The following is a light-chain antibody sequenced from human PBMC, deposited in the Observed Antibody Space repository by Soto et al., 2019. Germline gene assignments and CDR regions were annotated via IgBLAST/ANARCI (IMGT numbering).Light chain of an antibody. Sequence: DVVLTQSPLSLPVTLGQPASISCRSSQSLVHSNGVTFLSWFQQRPGQSPRRLIYLVSNRDSGVPDRISGSGSGTDFTLKISRVEAEDVGLYYCMQGTHGPYTFGQGTKVEIK. CDR2: LVS. J-gene: IGKJ1*01. CDR1: QSLVHSNGVTF. CDR3: MQGTHGPYT. V-gene: IGKV2-30*02.